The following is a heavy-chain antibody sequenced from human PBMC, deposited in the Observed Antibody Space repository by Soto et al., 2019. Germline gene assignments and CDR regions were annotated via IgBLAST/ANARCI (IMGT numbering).Heavy chain of an antibody. V-gene: IGHV3-15*01. J-gene: IGHJ5*02. D-gene: IGHD2-21*02. CDR3: TTDGGVTAYPLFWA. Sequence: EVQLVESGGGLVKPGGSLILSCAASGFTFSKAWVSWVRQAPGKGLEWVGRLKSKSAGGISDYAAPVKGRFIISRDDSKNTLYLQMNTLKTEDTAVYHCTTDGGVTAYPLFWAWGQGTLVTVSS. CDR2: LKSKSAGGIS. CDR1: GFTFSKAW.